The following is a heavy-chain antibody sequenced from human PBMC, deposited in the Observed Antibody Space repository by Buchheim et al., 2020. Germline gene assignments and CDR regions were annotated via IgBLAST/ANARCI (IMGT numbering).Heavy chain of an antibody. CDR1: GGSISSYY. CDR2: IYYSGST. D-gene: IGHD5-18*01. Sequence: QVQLQESGPGLVKPSETLSLTCTLSGGSISSYYWSWIRQPPGKGLEWIGYIYYSGSTNYNPSLKSRVTISVDTSKNQFSLKLSSVTAADTAVYYCAGGDRYSYGSGDYWGQGTL. CDR3: AGGDRYSYGSGDY. J-gene: IGHJ4*02. V-gene: IGHV4-59*01.